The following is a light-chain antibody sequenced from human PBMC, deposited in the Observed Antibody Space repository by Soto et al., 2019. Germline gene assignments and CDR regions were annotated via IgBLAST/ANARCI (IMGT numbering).Light chain of an antibody. CDR1: SSNIGTYS. Sequence: QSGLTQPPSASGTPGQRVTISCSGSSSNIGTYSVSWYQQFPGTAPRLLIYSNNQRPSGVPDRFSGSKSGTSASLAISGLQSEDEADYYCAAWDDSLNGLFGGGTKLTVL. CDR2: SNN. V-gene: IGLV1-44*01. CDR3: AAWDDSLNGL. J-gene: IGLJ2*01.